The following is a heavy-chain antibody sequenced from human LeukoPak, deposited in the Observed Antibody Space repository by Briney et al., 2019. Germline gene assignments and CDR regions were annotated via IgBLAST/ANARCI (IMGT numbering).Heavy chain of an antibody. CDR1: GFTFSTYA. CDR2: VGGSDGST. CDR3: AKGSGSSGWLYFDH. V-gene: IGHV3-23*01. D-gene: IGHD6-19*01. J-gene: IGHJ4*02. Sequence: SGGSLRLSCAASGFTFSTYAMNWVRQAPGKGLEWVSGVGGSDGSTFYADSVKGRFTISRDISKNILYLQINSLRAEDTALYYCAKGSGSSGWLYFDHWGQGTLVTVSS.